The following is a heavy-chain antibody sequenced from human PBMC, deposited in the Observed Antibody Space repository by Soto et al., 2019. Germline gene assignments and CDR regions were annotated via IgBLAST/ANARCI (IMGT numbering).Heavy chain of an antibody. D-gene: IGHD1-26*01. CDR3: ARDSFEVGATGLYYYGMDV. V-gene: IGHV4-59*01. Sequence: SETLSLTCTVSGGSISSYYWSWIRQPPGKGLEWIGYIYYSGSTNYNPSLESRVTISVDTSKNQFSLKLSSVTAADTAVYYCARDSFEVGATGLYYYGMDVWGQGTTVTVSS. J-gene: IGHJ6*02. CDR2: IYYSGST. CDR1: GGSISSYY.